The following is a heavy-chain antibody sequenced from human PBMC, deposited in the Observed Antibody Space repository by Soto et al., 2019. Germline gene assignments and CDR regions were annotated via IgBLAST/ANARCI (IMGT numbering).Heavy chain of an antibody. D-gene: IGHD2-15*01. Sequence: EVQLVESGGGLVKPGGSLRLSCAASGFTFSSYSMNWVRQAPGKGLEWVSSISSSSSYIYYADSVKGRFTISRDNAKHVLYLQMNRLRAEDTAVYYCASSMCSGGSCYSGYYYMDVWGKGTTVTVSS. CDR2: ISSSSSYI. CDR3: ASSMCSGGSCYSGYYYMDV. CDR1: GFTFSSYS. V-gene: IGHV3-21*01. J-gene: IGHJ6*03.